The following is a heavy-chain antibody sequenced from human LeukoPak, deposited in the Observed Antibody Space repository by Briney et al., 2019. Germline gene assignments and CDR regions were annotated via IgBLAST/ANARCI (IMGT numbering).Heavy chain of an antibody. CDR1: GGSISSSSYX. Sequence: SETLSLTCTVSGGSISSSSYXXGWIRXPPGXXXXXXXXXYYSGSXXYNPSLKSRVXISVDTSKNQFSLKLSSVTAADTAVYYCARRYYYDSSGYPYFDYWGQGTLVTVSS. CDR2: XYYSGSX. J-gene: IGHJ4*02. D-gene: IGHD3-22*01. CDR3: ARRYYYDSSGYPYFDY. V-gene: IGHV4-39*01.